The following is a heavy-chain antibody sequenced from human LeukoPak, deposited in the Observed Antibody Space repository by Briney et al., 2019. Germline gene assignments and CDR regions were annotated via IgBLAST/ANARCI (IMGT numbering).Heavy chain of an antibody. CDR2: IYTSGST. Sequence: SETLSLTCTVSGGSISSSSYYWGWIRQPPGKGLEWIGRIYTSGSTNYNPSLKSRVTMSVDTSKNQFSLKLSSVTAADTAVYYCARDSGYYDLGAFDIWGQGTMVTVSS. CDR1: GGSISSSSYY. CDR3: ARDSGYYDLGAFDI. V-gene: IGHV4-39*07. J-gene: IGHJ3*02. D-gene: IGHD3-3*01.